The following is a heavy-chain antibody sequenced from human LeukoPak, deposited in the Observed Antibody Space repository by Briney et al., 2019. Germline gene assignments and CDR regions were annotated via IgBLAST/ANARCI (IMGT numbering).Heavy chain of an antibody. J-gene: IGHJ4*02. D-gene: IGHD6-6*01. CDR3: ARGPYSSSSYYYDY. Sequence: ASVKVSCRASGYTFITNDYIYWVRQAPGQGLEWMGITNPSAGSTSYAQKFQGRVTMTRDTSTNTVYIELSSLRSDDTAVYYCARGPYSSSSYYYDYWGQGTPVTVSS. V-gene: IGHV1-46*01. CDR1: GYTFITNDY. CDR2: TNPSAGST.